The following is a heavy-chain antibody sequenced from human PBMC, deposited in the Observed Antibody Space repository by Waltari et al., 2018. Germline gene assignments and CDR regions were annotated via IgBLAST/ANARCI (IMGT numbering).Heavy chain of an antibody. V-gene: IGHV3-30*02. J-gene: IGHJ4*02. Sequence: QVQLVESGGGVVQPGGSLRLSCAASGFTFSSYGMHWVRQAPGKGLEWVAFIRYDGSNKYYADSVKGRFTISRDNSKNTLYLQMNSLRAEDTAVYYCAKAGDGYRSYFDYWGQGTLVTVSS. CDR3: AKAGDGYRSYFDY. D-gene: IGHD5-12*01. CDR2: IRYDGSNK. CDR1: GFTFSSYG.